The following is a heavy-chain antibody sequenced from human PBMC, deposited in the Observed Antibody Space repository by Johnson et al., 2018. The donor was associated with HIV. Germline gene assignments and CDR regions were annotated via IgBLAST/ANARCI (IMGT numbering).Heavy chain of an antibody. Sequence: QVQLVESGGGLVKPGGSLRLSCAASGFIFSSYGIHWVRQAPGKGLQWVGIISYDGSKKYYAGSVKGRFTISRDNSKTTLYLQMNSLRAEDTAVYYCAKAPYGSGIRPGAFDIWGQGTMVTVSS. J-gene: IGHJ3*02. CDR3: AKAPYGSGIRPGAFDI. V-gene: IGHV3-30*18. CDR1: GFIFSSYG. CDR2: ISYDGSKK. D-gene: IGHD3-10*01.